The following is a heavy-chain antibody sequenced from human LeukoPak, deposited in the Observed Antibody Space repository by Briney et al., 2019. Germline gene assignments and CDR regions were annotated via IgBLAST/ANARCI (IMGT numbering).Heavy chain of an antibody. V-gene: IGHV3-23*01. CDR2: ITTGGPNT. D-gene: IGHD5-18*01. CDR1: GFTFSSYT. Sequence: GGSLSLSCTASGFTFSSYTMSWVRQAPGKGLQWVSTITTGGPNTYYADPVKGRFPASRDDSKHTLYLQMTSLRAEDTAVYYCAKDGRIQVDYWGQGTLVTVSS. CDR3: AKDGRIQVDY. J-gene: IGHJ4*02.